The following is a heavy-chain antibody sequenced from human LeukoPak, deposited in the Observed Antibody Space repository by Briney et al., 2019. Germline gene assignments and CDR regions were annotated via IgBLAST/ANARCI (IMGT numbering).Heavy chain of an antibody. D-gene: IGHD4-23*01. J-gene: IGHJ4*02. CDR1: GYTFTDYY. CDR3: ARDGHGGNSFDY. V-gene: IGHV1-2*02. Sequence: ASVKVSCKASGYTFTDYYMHWVRQAPGQGLEWMGWINPNSGGTNYAQNFQGRVTMTRDTSISTAYMELSRLRSDDTAVYYCARDGHGGNSFDYWGQGTLVTVSS. CDR2: INPNSGGT.